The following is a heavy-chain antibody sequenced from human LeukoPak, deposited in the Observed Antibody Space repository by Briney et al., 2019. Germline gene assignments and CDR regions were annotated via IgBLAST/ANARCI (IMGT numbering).Heavy chain of an antibody. CDR3: ARDGSLVPFDY. V-gene: IGHV4-38-2*02. D-gene: IGHD6-13*01. CDR2: IYHSGST. CDR1: GYSISSGYY. J-gene: IGHJ4*02. Sequence: SETLSLTCTVSGYSISSGYYWGWIRQPPGKGLEWIGSIYHSGSTYYNPSLKSRVAISVDTSKNQFSLKLSSVTAADTAVYYCARDGSLVPFDYWGQGTLVTVSS.